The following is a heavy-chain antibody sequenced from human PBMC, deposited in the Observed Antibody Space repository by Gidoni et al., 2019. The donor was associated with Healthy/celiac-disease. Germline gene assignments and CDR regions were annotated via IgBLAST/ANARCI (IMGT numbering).Heavy chain of an antibody. V-gene: IGHV4-38-2*01. CDR3: ARAGLTSPTFDY. CDR1: GYSISSGYY. J-gene: IGHJ4*02. D-gene: IGHD2-2*01. CDR2: IYHSGST. Sequence: QVQLQESGPGLVKPSETLSLTCAVSGYSISSGYYWGWIRQPPGKGLEWIGSIYHSGSTYYNPSLKSRVTISVDTSKNQFSLKLSSVTAADTAVYYCARAGLTSPTFDYWGQGTLVTVSS.